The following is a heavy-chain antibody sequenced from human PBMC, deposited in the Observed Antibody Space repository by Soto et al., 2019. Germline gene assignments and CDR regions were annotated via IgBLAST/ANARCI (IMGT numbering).Heavy chain of an antibody. Sequence: QVQLQESGPGLVKPSQTLSLTCTVSGGSISSGGTGSYWTWIRQLPGKGLEGIGYIYYTGNTYYNPSLTSRPIISIDTSENQFSLKLPSVTAADTAVYFCASGHDAYKVRYWCQGTLVTVSS. CDR3: ASGHDAYKVRY. V-gene: IGHV4-31*03. J-gene: IGHJ4*02. CDR1: GGSISSGGTGSY. D-gene: IGHD1-1*01. CDR2: IYYTGNT.